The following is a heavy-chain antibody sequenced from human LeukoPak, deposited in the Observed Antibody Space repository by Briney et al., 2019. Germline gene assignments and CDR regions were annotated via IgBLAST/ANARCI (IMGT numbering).Heavy chain of an antibody. J-gene: IGHJ4*02. CDR2: ISYDGSNK. Sequence: GGSLRLSCAASGFTFSSYAMHWVRQAPGEGLEWVAVISYDGSNKYYADSVKGRFTISRDNSKNTLYLQMNSLRAEDTAVYYCVHACGGDCSVFDYWGQGTLVTVSS. D-gene: IGHD2-21*02. CDR1: GFTFSSYA. V-gene: IGHV3-30-3*01. CDR3: VHACGGDCSVFDY.